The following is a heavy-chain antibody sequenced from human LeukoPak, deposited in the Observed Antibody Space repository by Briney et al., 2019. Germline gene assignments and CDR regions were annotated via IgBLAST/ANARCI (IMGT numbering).Heavy chain of an antibody. CDR2: INAAGDDM. D-gene: IGHD3-3*01. CDR1: GFTFPTYS. CDR3: AKGIFGVIHNGIDV. J-gene: IGHJ6*02. V-gene: IGHV3-23*01. Sequence: GGSLRLSCVASGFTFPTYSMAWVRQAPGKGLDWVSSINAAGDDMYYADSVKGRFSISRENLKNTLYLQMHSLRAEDRAIYYCAKGIFGVIHNGIDVWGQGTAVTVSS.